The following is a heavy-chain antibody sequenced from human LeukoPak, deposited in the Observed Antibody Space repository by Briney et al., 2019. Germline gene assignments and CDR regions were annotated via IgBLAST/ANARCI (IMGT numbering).Heavy chain of an antibody. D-gene: IGHD2-21*02. CDR2: IVVGSGNT. V-gene: IGHV1-58*01. Sequence: SVKVSCKASGFTFTSSAVQWVRQARGQRLEWIGWIVVGSGNTNYAQKFQERVTITRDMSTSTAYMELSSLRSEDAAVYYCAAVVGTQGDHYGLDVWGQGTTVTVSS. CDR1: GFTFTSSA. J-gene: IGHJ6*02. CDR3: AAVVGTQGDHYGLDV.